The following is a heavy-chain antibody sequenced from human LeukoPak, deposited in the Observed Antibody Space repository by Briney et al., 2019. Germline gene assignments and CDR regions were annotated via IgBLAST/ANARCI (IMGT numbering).Heavy chain of an antibody. CDR3: ARDLSCGGGSCYPL. CDR2: ISSSGSTI. D-gene: IGHD2-15*01. V-gene: IGHV3-48*03. J-gene: IGHJ4*02. Sequence: GGSLRLSCAASGFTFSSYEMNWVRQAPGKGLEWVSYISSSGSTIYYADSVKGRFTISRDNAKNSLYLQMNSLRAEDTAVYYCARDLSCGGGSCYPLWGQGTLVTVSS. CDR1: GFTFSSYE.